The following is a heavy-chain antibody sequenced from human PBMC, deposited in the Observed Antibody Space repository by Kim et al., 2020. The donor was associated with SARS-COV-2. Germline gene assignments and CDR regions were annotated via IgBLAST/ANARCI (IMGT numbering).Heavy chain of an antibody. J-gene: IGHJ2*01. CDR3: ARDWSRGFNYYDSSGYEGYWYFDL. Sequence: GGSLRLSCAASGFTFSDYYMSWIRQAPGKGLEWVSYISSSSSYTNYADSVKGRFTISRDNAKNSLYLQMNSLRAEDTAVYYCARDWSRGFNYYDSSGYEGYWYFDLWGRGTLVTVSS. CDR1: GFTFSDYY. D-gene: IGHD3-22*01. V-gene: IGHV3-11*06. CDR2: ISSSSSYT.